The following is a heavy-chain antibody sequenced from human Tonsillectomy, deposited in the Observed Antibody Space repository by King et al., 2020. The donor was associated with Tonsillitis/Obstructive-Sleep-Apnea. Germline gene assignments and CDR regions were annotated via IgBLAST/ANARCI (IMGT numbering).Heavy chain of an antibody. J-gene: IGHJ3*02. CDR3: ASLDIVVVPAAIQDAFEI. Sequence: QLVQSGAEVKKPGESLKISCKGSGYSFTSYWIGWVRQMPGKGLEWMGIIYPGDSDTRYSPSFQGQVTISADKSISTAYLQWSSLKASDTAMYDCASLDIVVVPAAIQDAFEIWGQGTMFTVSS. CDR1: GYSFTSYW. D-gene: IGHD2-2*03. V-gene: IGHV5-51*03. CDR2: IYPGDSDT.